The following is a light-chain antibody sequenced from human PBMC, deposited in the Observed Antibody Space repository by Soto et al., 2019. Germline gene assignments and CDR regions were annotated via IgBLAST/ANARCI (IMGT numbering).Light chain of an antibody. V-gene: IGLV2-11*01. CDR2: DVS. Sequence: HSALTQPRSVSGSPGQSVTISCTGTSSDVGAYNYVSWYQQHPGKAPKLMIYDVSERPSGVPDRFSGSKSGNTASLTISGLQADDEADYYCCSYAGSYTVIFGGGTKLTVL. J-gene: IGLJ2*01. CDR1: SSDVGAYNY. CDR3: CSYAGSYTVI.